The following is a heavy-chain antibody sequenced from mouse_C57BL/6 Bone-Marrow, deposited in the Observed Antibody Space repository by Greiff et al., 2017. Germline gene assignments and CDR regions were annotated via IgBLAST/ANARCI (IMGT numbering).Heavy chain of an antibody. V-gene: IGHV1-42*01. CDR1: GYSFTGYY. J-gene: IGHJ2*01. CDR3: AKGRGY. CDR2: INPSTGGT. Sequence: DVQLQESGPELVKPGASVKISCKASGYSFTGYYMNWVKQSPEKSLEWIGEINPSTGGTTYNQKFKAKATLTVDKSSSTAYMQLKSLTSEDSAVYYCAKGRGYWGQGTTLTVSS.